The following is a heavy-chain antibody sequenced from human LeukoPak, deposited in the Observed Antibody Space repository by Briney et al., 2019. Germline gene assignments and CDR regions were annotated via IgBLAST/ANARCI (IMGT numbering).Heavy chain of an antibody. V-gene: IGHV3-23*01. D-gene: IGHD6-13*01. CDR3: AKDSSSWYFLYYFDY. Sequence: GGSLRLSCAASGFTFSSYAMSWVRQAPGKGLEWVSTINSGGNTYYADSMKGRFTISRDNSKNTLYLQMNSLRAEDTAVYYCAKDSSSWYFLYYFDYWGQGTLVTVSS. CDR1: GFTFSSYA. J-gene: IGHJ4*02. CDR2: INSGGNT.